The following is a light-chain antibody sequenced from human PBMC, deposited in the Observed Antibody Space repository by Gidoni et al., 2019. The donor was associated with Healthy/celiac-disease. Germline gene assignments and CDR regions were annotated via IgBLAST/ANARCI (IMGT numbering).Light chain of an antibody. CDR2: GAS. CDR3: QQYGSSRTWT. J-gene: IGKJ1*01. V-gene: IGKV3-20*01. Sequence: EIVLTQSPGTLSLSPWERATLSCRASQSVSSIYLAWYKQKPGQAPRLLIYGASSRATGIPDRFSGSGFGTDFTLTISRLEPEDFAVYYCQQYGSSRTWTFGQXTKVEIK. CDR1: QSVSSIY.